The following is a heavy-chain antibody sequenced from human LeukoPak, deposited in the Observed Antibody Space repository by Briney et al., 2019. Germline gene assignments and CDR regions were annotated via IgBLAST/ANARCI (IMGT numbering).Heavy chain of an antibody. CDR3: AKDAPNVYYDILTGYYMGAFDI. D-gene: IGHD3-9*01. Sequence: GGSLRLSCAASGFTFSSYAMSWVRQTPGKGLEWVSTISGSGGNTYYADSVKGRFTISRDNSKNTLYLQMNSLRAEDTAVYYCAKDAPNVYYDILTGYYMGAFDIWGQGTMVTVSS. V-gene: IGHV3-23*01. CDR1: GFTFSSYA. CDR2: ISGSGGNT. J-gene: IGHJ3*02.